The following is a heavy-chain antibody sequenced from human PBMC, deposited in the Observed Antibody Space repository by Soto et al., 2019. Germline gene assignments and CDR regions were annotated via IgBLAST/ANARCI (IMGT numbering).Heavy chain of an antibody. D-gene: IGHD6-13*01. Sequence: QVQLVESGGGVVQPGRSLRLSCAASGFTFSSYGMHWVRQAPGKGLEWVAVIWYDGSNKYYADSVKGRFTISRDNSKNTRYLHMNSLRAEDTAVYYCARDRVLGGGQQLVRLAYWGQGTLVTVSS. V-gene: IGHV3-33*01. J-gene: IGHJ4*02. CDR3: ARDRVLGGGQQLVRLAY. CDR1: GFTFSSYG. CDR2: IWYDGSNK.